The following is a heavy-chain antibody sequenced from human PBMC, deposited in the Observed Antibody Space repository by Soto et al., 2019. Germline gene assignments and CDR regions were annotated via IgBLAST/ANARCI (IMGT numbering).Heavy chain of an antibody. Sequence: PSETLSLTCIVSGASFSDANYYWVWIRQPPGEGLEWIGSFYYDGRTYYNASLKSRVTISVDTSKNHFSLMLTSVTAADTAVYYCAKRSHKGGAPTWGQGTLVTVSS. CDR1: GASFSDANYY. D-gene: IGHD1-1*01. CDR3: AKRSHKGGAPT. J-gene: IGHJ4*02. CDR2: FYYDGRT. V-gene: IGHV4-39*02.